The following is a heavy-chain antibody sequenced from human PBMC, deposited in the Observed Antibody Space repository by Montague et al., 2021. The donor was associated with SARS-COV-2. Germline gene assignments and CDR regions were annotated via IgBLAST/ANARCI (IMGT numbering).Heavy chain of an antibody. CDR1: GDSDWVKTLA. CDR2: THYRSKWTS. CDR3: VRDTGSAQAGFDA. V-gene: IGHV6-1*01. J-gene: IGHJ4*02. D-gene: IGHD4-17*01. Sequence: CAISGDSDWVKTLARKWNRQTSSGGSEWLGRTHYRSKWTSDYATSVEGRISIDPDTSKNQFFLHLRSVTPEDTGVYYCVRDTGSAQAGFDAWGQGTLVTVSS.